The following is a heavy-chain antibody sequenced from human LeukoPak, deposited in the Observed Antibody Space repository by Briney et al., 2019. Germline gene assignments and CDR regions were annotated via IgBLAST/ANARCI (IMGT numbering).Heavy chain of an antibody. CDR3: AREGHGDYVDY. V-gene: IGHV3-21*04. Sequence: GGSLRLSCATSGFTLSLAWMHWVRQAPGKGLEWVSSISSSGSSYKYYSDSVKGRFTISRDNAKSSLYLQMNSLRAEDTAVYYCAREGHGDYVDYWGQGTLVTVSS. CDR2: ISSSGSSYK. J-gene: IGHJ4*02. D-gene: IGHD4-17*01. CDR1: GFTLSLAW.